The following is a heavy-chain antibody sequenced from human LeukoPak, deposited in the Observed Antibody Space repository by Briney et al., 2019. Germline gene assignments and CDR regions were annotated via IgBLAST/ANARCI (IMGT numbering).Heavy chain of an antibody. CDR3: ARDNYDYGDYYFDY. Sequence: GGPLRLSCGVSGFTFSSYGMNWLRQAPGKGLEWVSFISSGSRSIYYADSVKGRFTISRDNAKNSLYLQMNSLRTEDTAVYYCARDNYDYGDYYFDYWGQGTLVTVSS. J-gene: IGHJ4*02. D-gene: IGHD4-17*01. CDR2: ISSGSRSI. V-gene: IGHV3-21*01. CDR1: GFTFSSYG.